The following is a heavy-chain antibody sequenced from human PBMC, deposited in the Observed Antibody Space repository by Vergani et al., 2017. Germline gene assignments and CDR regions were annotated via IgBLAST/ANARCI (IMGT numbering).Heavy chain of an antibody. CDR3: ARCPKSKNGLLSDY. D-gene: IGHD2/OR15-2a*01. CDR1: RFSISSGYY. CDR2: VYYSGRT. V-gene: IGHV4-38-2*01. Sequence: LQLQESGPGLVKPSETLSLTCAVSRFSISSGYYWGWSRQPPGEGLEWLGGVYYSGRTYYNPSLKTRVTISVDTSKNQFSLNLGSVTAADTAVYYCARCPKSKNGLLSDYWGQGTLVTVSS. J-gene: IGHJ4*02.